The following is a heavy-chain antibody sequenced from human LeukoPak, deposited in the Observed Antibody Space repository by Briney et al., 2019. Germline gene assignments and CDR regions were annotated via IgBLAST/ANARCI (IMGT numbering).Heavy chain of an antibody. CDR1: GGSFNNYY. D-gene: IGHD3-10*01. CDR3: ASGPASGSHFAWFDS. Sequence: SETLSLTCAVYGGSFNNYYWNWIRQPPGKGLEWIGEVNQSGTTKYNPSFESRISISVDTSKNQVSLKMNYVTAADTAVYYCASGPASGSHFAWFDSWGQGARVTVSS. CDR2: VNQSGTT. V-gene: IGHV4-34*01. J-gene: IGHJ5*01.